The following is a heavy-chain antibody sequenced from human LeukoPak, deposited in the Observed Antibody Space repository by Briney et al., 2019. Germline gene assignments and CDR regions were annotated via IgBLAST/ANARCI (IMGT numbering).Heavy chain of an antibody. CDR1: GGSISSYY. Sequence: PSETLSLTCTVSGGSISSYYWSWLRQPAGKGLEWIGRIYTSGSTNYNPSLKSRVTMSVDTSKNQFSLKPSSVTAADTAVYYCARDGKVTPSYYYYYMDVWGKGTTVTVSS. CDR2: IYTSGST. CDR3: ARDGKVTPSYYYYYMDV. V-gene: IGHV4-4*07. D-gene: IGHD4-23*01. J-gene: IGHJ6*03.